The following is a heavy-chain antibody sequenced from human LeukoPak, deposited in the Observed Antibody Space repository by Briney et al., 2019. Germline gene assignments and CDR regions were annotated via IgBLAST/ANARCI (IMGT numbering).Heavy chain of an antibody. Sequence: SETLSLTCTVSGGSISSYYWGWIRQPPGKGLEWIGSIYYSGSTYYNPSLKSRVTISVDTSKNQFSLKLSSVTAADTAVYYCARGFIAVAAFFDHWGQGTLVTVSS. CDR2: IYYSGST. CDR1: GGSISSYY. V-gene: IGHV4-39*07. CDR3: ARGFIAVAAFFDH. J-gene: IGHJ4*02. D-gene: IGHD6-19*01.